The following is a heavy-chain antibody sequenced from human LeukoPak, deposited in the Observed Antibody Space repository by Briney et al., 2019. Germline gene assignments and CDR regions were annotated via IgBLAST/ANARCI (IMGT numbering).Heavy chain of an antibody. D-gene: IGHD2-2*01. J-gene: IGHJ5*02. CDR2: IYYSGST. CDR1: GGSISSSSYY. V-gene: IGHV4-39*01. CDR3: ARGRGIRYCSSTSCHGWFDP. Sequence: PSETLSLTCTVSGGSISSSSYYWGWIRQPPGKGLEWIGSIYYSGSTYYNPSLKSRVTISVDTSKNQFSLKLSSVTAADTAVYYCARGRGIRYCSSTSCHGWFDPWGQGTLVTVSS.